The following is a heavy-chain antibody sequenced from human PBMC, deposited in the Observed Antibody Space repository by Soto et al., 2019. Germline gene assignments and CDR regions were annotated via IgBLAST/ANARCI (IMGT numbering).Heavy chain of an antibody. CDR3: ARGTMAGAGTRAYGFDM. J-gene: IGHJ3*02. CDR2: IKSDGSSI. Sequence: EVQLVESGGDLVQPGGSLKLSCAASGFTFSAYWMHWVRQAPGKGLVWVPRIKSDGSSITYADSVKGRFTISRDNAKNTLYLQMNSLRDEDTAVYYCARGTMAGAGTRAYGFDMWGQGTVVTVSS. D-gene: IGHD6-13*01. V-gene: IGHV3-74*01. CDR1: GFTFSAYW.